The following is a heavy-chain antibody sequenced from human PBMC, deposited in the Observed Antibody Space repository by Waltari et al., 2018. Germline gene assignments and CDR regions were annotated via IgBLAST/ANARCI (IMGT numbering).Heavy chain of an antibody. CDR1: GMALSRYW. D-gene: IGHD4-17*01. V-gene: IGHV3-7*01. CDR3: VTGLTTVTAKDYFDH. CDR2: IKQDGSEK. Sequence: EVQLVESGGGPVQPGGSLRLSCSAAGMALSRYWMDWVRQAPGKGLEWVANIKQDGSEKNYVDSVEGRFSISRDNAQNSLYLQMNSLRAEDTAIYYCVTGLTTVTAKDYFDHWGQGALVTVSS. J-gene: IGHJ4*02.